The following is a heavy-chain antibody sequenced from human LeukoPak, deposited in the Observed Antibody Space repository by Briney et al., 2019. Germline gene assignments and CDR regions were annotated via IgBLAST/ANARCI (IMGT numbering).Heavy chain of an antibody. CDR1: GFTFSNFA. CDR3: ARDSGRSATYFNY. D-gene: IGHD3-10*01. Sequence: GGSLRLSCAASGFTFSNFAMHWVRQAPGRGLEWVAGISYDAGKTYYADSVRGRFTISRDTSKNTLYLQMNGLRAEDTAVYYCARDSGRSATYFNYWGQGTLVTVSS. CDR2: ISYDAGKT. J-gene: IGHJ4*02. V-gene: IGHV3-30*04.